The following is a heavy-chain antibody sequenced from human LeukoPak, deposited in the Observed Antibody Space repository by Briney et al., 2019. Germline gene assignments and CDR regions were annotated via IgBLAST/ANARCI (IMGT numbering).Heavy chain of an antibody. CDR2: LSMRGTT. Sequence: SETLSLTCTVSGASIRSSFWNWIRQPPGRGLEWIGYLSMRGTTNYNPSLKSRVTISADTSENQFSLKVSSVTAADTAVYYCTKTRGYSVNDYGGQGILVTVSS. CDR3: TKTRGYSVNDY. D-gene: IGHD2-15*01. J-gene: IGHJ4*02. V-gene: IGHV4-59*01. CDR1: GASIRSSF.